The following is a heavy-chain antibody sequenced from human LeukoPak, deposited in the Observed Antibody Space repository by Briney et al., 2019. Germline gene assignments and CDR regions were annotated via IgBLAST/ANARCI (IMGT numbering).Heavy chain of an antibody. CDR2: IYYSGST. V-gene: IGHV4-59*01. D-gene: IGHD6-25*01. J-gene: IGHJ3*01. Sequence: PSETLSLTCTVSGGSISSYHWSWLRQPPGKGVEWIGYIYYSGSTNYNPSLKSRVTISVDTSKKHFSLKLSSVTAADTAVYYCATARLGSGLEGAFDLWGQGTMVTVSS. CDR1: GGSISSYH. CDR3: ATARLGSGLEGAFDL.